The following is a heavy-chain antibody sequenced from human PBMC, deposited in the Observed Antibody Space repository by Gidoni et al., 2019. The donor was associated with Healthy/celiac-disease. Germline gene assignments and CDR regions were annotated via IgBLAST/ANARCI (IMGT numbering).Heavy chain of an antibody. CDR1: GFTFGDYA. D-gene: IGHD6-19*01. Sequence: VQLVESGGGLVQPGRSLRLSCTASGFTFGDYAMSWVRQAPGKGLEWVGFIRSKAYGGTTEYAASVKGRFTISRDDSKSIAYLQMNSLKTEDTAVYYCTRGDSGWYGEDYYYGMDVWGQGTTVTVSS. V-gene: IGHV3-49*04. J-gene: IGHJ6*02. CDR2: IRSKAYGGTT. CDR3: TRGDSGWYGEDYYYGMDV.